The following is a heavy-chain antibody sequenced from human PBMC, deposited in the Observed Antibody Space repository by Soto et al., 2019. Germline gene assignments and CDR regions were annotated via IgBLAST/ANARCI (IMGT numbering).Heavy chain of an antibody. CDR1: GYSFTSYW. CDR2: IDPSDSYT. Sequence: PGESLKISCKGSGYSFTSYWISWVRQMPGKGLEWMGRIDPSDSYTNYSPSFQGHVTISADKSISTAYLQWSSLKASDTAMYYCARQTRMEVKGRYYYGMDVWGQGTTVTVSS. J-gene: IGHJ6*02. D-gene: IGHD3-3*01. V-gene: IGHV5-10-1*01. CDR3: ARQTRMEVKGRYYYGMDV.